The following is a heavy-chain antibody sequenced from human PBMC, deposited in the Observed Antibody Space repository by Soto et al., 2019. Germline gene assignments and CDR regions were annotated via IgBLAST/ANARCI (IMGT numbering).Heavy chain of an antibody. CDR1: GFTFNKNG. CDR3: AKDVSSNWAWDY. CDR2: ISYDGKNE. Sequence: GGSLRLSCAASGFTFNKNGMHWVRQAPGKGLEWVAVISYDGKNEYYADSVKGRFTISRDNSENTLHLQMNSLRAEDTAVYYCAKDVSSNWAWDYWGQGTQVTVSS. D-gene: IGHD1-1*01. V-gene: IGHV3-30*18. J-gene: IGHJ4*02.